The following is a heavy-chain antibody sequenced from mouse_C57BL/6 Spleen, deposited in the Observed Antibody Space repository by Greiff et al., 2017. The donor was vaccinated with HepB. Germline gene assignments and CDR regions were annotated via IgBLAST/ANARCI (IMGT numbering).Heavy chain of an antibody. CDR1: GYTFTNYW. CDR2: IYPGGGYT. D-gene: IGHD2-4*01. CDR3: ARGIDYGRYYFDY. V-gene: IGHV1-63*01. Sequence: VQLQQSGAELVRPGTSVKMSCKASGYTFTNYWIGWAKQRPGHGLEWIGDIYPGGGYTNYNEKFKGKATLTADKSSSTAYMQFSSLTSEDSAIYYCARGIDYGRYYFDYWGQGTTLTVSS. J-gene: IGHJ2*01.